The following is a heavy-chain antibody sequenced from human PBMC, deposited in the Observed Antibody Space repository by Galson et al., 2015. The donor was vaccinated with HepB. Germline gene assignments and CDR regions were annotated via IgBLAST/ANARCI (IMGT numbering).Heavy chain of an antibody. CDR3: AKVLWFGELFDY. CDR2: IRYDGSNK. D-gene: IGHD3-10*01. Sequence: SLRLSCAASGFTFSSYGMHWVRQAPGKGLEWVAFIRYDGSNKYYADSVKGRFTISRDNSKNTLYLQMNSLRAEDTAVYYCAKVLWFGELFDYWGQGTLVTVSS. CDR1: GFTFSSYG. V-gene: IGHV3-30*02. J-gene: IGHJ4*02.